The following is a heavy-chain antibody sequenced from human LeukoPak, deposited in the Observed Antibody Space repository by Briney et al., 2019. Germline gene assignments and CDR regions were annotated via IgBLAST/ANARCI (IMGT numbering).Heavy chain of an antibody. Sequence: PSETLSLTCDVSGDSISSADSHWGWIRQPLGEGLDWIAAISYGGTTNHNPSLKSRVTISADTSKNQFSLRLSSVTAADTAMYYCARYSTDLKAYDYWGQGTLVTVSS. CDR3: ARYSTDLKAYDY. CDR2: ISYGGTT. V-gene: IGHV4-39*01. D-gene: IGHD2-15*01. CDR1: GDSISSADSH. J-gene: IGHJ4*02.